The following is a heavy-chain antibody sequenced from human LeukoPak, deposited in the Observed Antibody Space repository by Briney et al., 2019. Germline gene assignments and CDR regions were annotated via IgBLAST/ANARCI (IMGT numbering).Heavy chain of an antibody. J-gene: IGHJ4*02. CDR1: GYTFTGYY. D-gene: IGHD2-15*01. CDR2: INPNSGGT. CDR3: ARDRRGISGIAGY. Sequence: ASVKVSCKASGYTFTGYYMHWVRQAPGQGLEWMGWINPNSGGTNYAQKFQGRVTMTRDTSISTAYMELSGLRSDDTAVYYCARDRRGISGIAGYWGQGTLVTVSS. V-gene: IGHV1-2*02.